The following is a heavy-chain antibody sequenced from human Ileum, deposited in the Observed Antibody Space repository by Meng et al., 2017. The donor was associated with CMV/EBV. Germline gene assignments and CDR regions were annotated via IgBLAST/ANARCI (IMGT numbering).Heavy chain of an antibody. D-gene: IGHD2-21*01. J-gene: IGHJ4*02. CDR2: ISASGQKT. CDR1: GFTFSSSS. V-gene: IGHV3-23*01. CDR3: VKDDCGATCYSHFDH. Sequence: SGFTFSSSSMGWVRRTPGKGLEWVSSISASGQKTYYPDSVKGRFTISRDNSKNTLYLQMNSLRDEDTAVYYCVKDDCGATCYSHFDHWGQGMLVTVSS.